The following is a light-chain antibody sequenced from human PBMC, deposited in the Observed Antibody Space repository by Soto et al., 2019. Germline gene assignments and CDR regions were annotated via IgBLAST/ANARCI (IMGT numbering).Light chain of an antibody. V-gene: IGKV3-11*01. CDR1: QSVSTS. CDR3: QVRDVWPT. J-gene: IGKJ1*01. CDR2: DAS. Sequence: IVLTQSPAPLSLSPGERAALSCRASQSVSTSLAWYQHKPGQAPRLIIYDASKRAPGIPARFSGSGSGTDVSLTISSPEPEDFAVYYCQVRDVWPTFGQGTKVEIK.